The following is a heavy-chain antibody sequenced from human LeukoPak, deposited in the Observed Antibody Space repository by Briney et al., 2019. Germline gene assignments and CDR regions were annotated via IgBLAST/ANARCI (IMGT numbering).Heavy chain of an antibody. CDR2: IYYSGST. CDR1: GGSISSYY. V-gene: IGHV4-59*01. Sequence: PSETLSLTCTVSGGSISSYYWSWLRQPPGKGLEWMGYIYYSGSTNYNPSLKSRVTISVDTSKNQFSLKLSSVTAADTAVYYCARIIGYFDYWGQGTLVTVSS. J-gene: IGHJ4*02. D-gene: IGHD2-15*01. CDR3: ARIIGYFDY.